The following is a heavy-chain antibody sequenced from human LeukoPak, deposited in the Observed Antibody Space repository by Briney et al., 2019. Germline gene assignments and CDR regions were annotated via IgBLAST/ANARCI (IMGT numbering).Heavy chain of an antibody. CDR3: AREESVQWFLDSSSSDYFDY. Sequence: GGSLRLSCAASGFTFSSYSMNWVRQAPGKGLEWVSSISTTSSYIYYADSVKGRFTISRDNAKNSLYLQMNSLRAEDTAVYYCAREESVQWFLDSSSSDYFDYWGQGTLVTVSS. CDR2: ISTTSSYI. V-gene: IGHV3-21*01. D-gene: IGHD6-6*01. CDR1: GFTFSSYS. J-gene: IGHJ4*02.